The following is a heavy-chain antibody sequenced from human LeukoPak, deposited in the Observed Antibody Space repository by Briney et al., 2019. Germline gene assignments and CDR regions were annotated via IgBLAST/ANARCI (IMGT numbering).Heavy chain of an antibody. Sequence: ASVKVSCKASGYTFTSYGISWVRQAPGQGLEWMGWISAYNGNTNYAQKLQGRVTMTTDTSTSTAYMELRSLRSDDTAVYYCARALGGSYYDVYYYGMDVWGQGTTVTVPS. CDR3: ARALGGSYYDVYYYGMDV. D-gene: IGHD1-26*01. V-gene: IGHV1-18*01. J-gene: IGHJ6*02. CDR1: GYTFTSYG. CDR2: ISAYNGNT.